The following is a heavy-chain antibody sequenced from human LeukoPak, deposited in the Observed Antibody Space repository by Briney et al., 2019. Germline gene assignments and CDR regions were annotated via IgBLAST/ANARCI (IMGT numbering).Heavy chain of an antibody. CDR2: IYYIEST. J-gene: IGHJ2*01. D-gene: IGHD6-19*01. V-gene: IGHV4-59*08. Sequence: PSETLSLTCNVSGGSLSTYFCSWIRPPPGKGLEWNGYIYYIESTNYNPSLKSRVTISVDTSKTQVSLKLRSVTAADTAVYYCARHRSSGWGVWYFDLWGRGTLVTVSS. CDR1: GGSLSTYF. CDR3: ARHRSSGWGVWYFDL.